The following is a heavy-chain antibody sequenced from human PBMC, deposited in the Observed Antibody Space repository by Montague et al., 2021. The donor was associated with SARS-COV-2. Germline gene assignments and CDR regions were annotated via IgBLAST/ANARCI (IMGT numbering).Heavy chain of an antibody. CDR2: INHSGST. D-gene: IGHD1-7*01. J-gene: IGHJ6*02. CDR1: GGSFSGYY. V-gene: IGHV4-34*01. Sequence: SETLSLTCAVYGGSFSGYYWSWIRQPPGKGLEWMGEINHSGSTNYNPSLKSRVTISVDTSKNQFSLKLSSVTAADTAVDYCARGRTGTTFYYYYYYGMDVWGQGTTVTVSS. CDR3: ARGRTGTTFYYYYYYGMDV.